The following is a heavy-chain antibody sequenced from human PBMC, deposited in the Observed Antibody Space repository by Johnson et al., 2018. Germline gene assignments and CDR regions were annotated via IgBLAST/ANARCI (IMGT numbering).Heavy chain of an antibody. CDR1: GDTFSSYT. CDR3: ARGLDGFGGTSIRALDI. J-gene: IGHJ3*02. Sequence: QVQLVESGAEVTKPGSSVKVSCKASGDTFSSYTVSWVRQAPGQGLEWMGRIIPLLNRANYAQKFQGRVTISADKSTSTAYMGLNSPTSEDTAVYFLARGLDGFGGTSIRALDIGGQGTMVTVSS. D-gene: IGHD4-23*01. V-gene: IGHV1-69*09. CDR2: IIPLLNRA.